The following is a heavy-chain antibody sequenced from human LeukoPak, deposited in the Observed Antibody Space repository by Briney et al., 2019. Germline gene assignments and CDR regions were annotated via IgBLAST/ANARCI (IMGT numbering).Heavy chain of an antibody. V-gene: IGHV5-51*01. Sequence: GETLKISCKISGYTLTNNWIGWVRQVPGKGLEWMGVIYPGDSDTTYSPSFQGQVTISADKSISTAYLQWSSLTASDTAMYFCARPRVVAATTSHAAFDIWGQGTLVSVSS. D-gene: IGHD2-15*01. CDR2: IYPGDSDT. CDR3: ARPRVVAATTSHAAFDI. CDR1: GYTLTNNW. J-gene: IGHJ3*02.